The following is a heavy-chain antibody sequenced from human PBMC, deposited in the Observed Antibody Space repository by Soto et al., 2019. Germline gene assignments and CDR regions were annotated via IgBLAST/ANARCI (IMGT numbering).Heavy chain of an antibody. J-gene: IGHJ4*02. CDR2: INHSGST. D-gene: IGHD2-8*02. CDR1: GGSFSGYY. Sequence: SETLSLTCAVYGGSFSGYYWTWVRQPPGTGLEWIGEINHSGSTNYNPSLKSRVTISVDTSKNQFSLKLTSVTAADTAVYYCARDKITGLFDYWGQATLVTVSS. V-gene: IGHV4-34*01. CDR3: ARDKITGLFDY.